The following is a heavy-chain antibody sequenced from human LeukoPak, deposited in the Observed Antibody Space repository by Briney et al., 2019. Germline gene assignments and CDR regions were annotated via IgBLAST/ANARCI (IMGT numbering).Heavy chain of an antibody. D-gene: IGHD5-18*01. CDR2: ISSSSSYI. Sequence: GGSLRLSCAASGFIFSSYWMTWVRQAPGKGLEWVSSISSSSSYIYYADSVKGRFTISRDNAKNTPYLQMNSLSAEDTAVYYCARGWSYGSMYYFDYWGQGTLVTVSS. CDR1: GFIFSSYW. CDR3: ARGWSYGSMYYFDY. J-gene: IGHJ4*02. V-gene: IGHV3-21*04.